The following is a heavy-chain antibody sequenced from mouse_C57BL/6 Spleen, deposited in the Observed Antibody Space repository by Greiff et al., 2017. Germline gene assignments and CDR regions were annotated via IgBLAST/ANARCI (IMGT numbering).Heavy chain of an antibody. CDR1: GFTFSSYG. Sequence: EVQLQESGGDLVKPGGSLKLSCAASGFTFSSYGMSWVRQTPDKRLEWVATISSGGSYTYYPDSVKGRFTISRDNAKNTLYLQMSSLKSEDTAMYYCARLSYDYFDYWGQGTTLTVSS. D-gene: IGHD2-12*01. V-gene: IGHV5-6*01. CDR2: ISSGGSYT. J-gene: IGHJ2*01. CDR3: ARLSYDYFDY.